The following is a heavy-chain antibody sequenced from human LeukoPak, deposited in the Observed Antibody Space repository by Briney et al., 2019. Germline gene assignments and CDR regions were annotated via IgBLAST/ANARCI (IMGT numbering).Heavy chain of an antibody. CDR1: GGSISSSNW. J-gene: IGHJ4*02. D-gene: IGHD6-13*01. CDR3: ARSWYGGSYYFDY. CDR2: IYHSGST. V-gene: IGHV4-4*02. Sequence: SGTLSLTCAVSGGSISSSNWWSWVRQPPGKGLEWIGEIYHSGSTNYNPSLKSRVTITVDKSKNQFSLKLSSVTAADTAVYYCARSWYGGSYYFDYWGQGTLVTVSS.